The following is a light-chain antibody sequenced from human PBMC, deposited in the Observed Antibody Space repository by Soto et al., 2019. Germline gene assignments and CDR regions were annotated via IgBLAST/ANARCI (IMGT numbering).Light chain of an antibody. CDR2: AAS. V-gene: IGKV1-39*01. J-gene: IGKJ2*01. CDR1: QPISSY. CDR3: QQTRRAPRN. Sequence: DIQMTQSPASLSASVGDRVAITCRASQPISSYLNWYQHKPGKAPTLLIYAASNLQGGVPSRFSGRGSGTNFTLGISRLELEDFATYYCQQTRRAPRNFGRGTKLEIK.